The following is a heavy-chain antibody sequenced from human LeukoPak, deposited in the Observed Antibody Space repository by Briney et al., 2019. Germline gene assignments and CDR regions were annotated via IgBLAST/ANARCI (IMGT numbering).Heavy chain of an antibody. CDR2: IYSGTI. CDR3: AREILAPGKTHDY. Sequence: PGGSLRLSCTVSGFTVSSNSMSWVRQAPGKGLEWVSFIYSGTIHYSDSVKGRFTISRDNAKNTLFLQINSLRAEDTAVYYCAREILAPGKTHDYWGQGTLVTVSS. CDR1: GFTVSSNS. J-gene: IGHJ4*02. V-gene: IGHV3-53*01.